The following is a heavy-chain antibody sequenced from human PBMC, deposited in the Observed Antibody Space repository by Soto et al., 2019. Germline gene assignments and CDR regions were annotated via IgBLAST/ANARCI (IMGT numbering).Heavy chain of an antibody. CDR3: AGYFDLFPPSYFDY. J-gene: IGHJ4*02. Sequence: PGGSLRLSCAASGFTFSSYAISWVRQAPGKGLEWVSAISGSGGSTYYADPVKGRFTISRDNSKNTLYLQMNSLRAEDTAVYYCAGYFDLFPPSYFDYWGQGTLVTVSS. CDR2: ISGSGGST. CDR1: GFTFSSYA. V-gene: IGHV3-23*01. D-gene: IGHD3-9*01.